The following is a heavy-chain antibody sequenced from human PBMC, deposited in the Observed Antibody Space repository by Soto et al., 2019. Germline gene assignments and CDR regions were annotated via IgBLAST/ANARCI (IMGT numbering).Heavy chain of an antibody. CDR1: GVSISSSTNY. D-gene: IGHD5-18*01. J-gene: IGHJ6*02. Sequence: SETLSLTCTVSGVSISSSTNYWGWIRQPPGKGLEWIGSIYYSGTTDYNPSLKSRVTISVDTSKNQFSLKLSSVIAADTAVYFCARRRYSYGLSMDVWGQGTTVTVSS. V-gene: IGHV4-39*01. CDR2: IYYSGTT. CDR3: ARRRYSYGLSMDV.